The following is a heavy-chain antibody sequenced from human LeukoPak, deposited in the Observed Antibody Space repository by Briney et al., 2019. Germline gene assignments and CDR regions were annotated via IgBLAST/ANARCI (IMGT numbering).Heavy chain of an antibody. V-gene: IGHV1-18*01. CDR2: ISAYNGNT. D-gene: IGHD2-21*02. Sequence: GASVKVSCKASGYTFTSYGISWVRQAPGQGLEWMGWISAYNGNTNYAQKLQGRVTMTTDTSTSTAYMELRSLRSDGTAVYYCARDEHIVVVTAYYYYYGMDVWGQGTTVTVSS. CDR3: ARDEHIVVVTAYYYYYGMDV. CDR1: GYTFTSYG. J-gene: IGHJ6*02.